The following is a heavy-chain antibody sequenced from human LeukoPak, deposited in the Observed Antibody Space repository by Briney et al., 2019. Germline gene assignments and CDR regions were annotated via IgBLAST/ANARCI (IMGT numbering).Heavy chain of an antibody. V-gene: IGHV3-23*01. CDR1: GFTFSSYA. Sequence: GGSLRLSCAASGFTFSSYAMSWVRQAPGEGLEWVSSITTSGGSTYYADSVKGRFTISRDNAKNTLYLQMNSLRAEDTAVYYCAKDHYVSARYDAFDIWGQGTMVTVSS. J-gene: IGHJ3*02. D-gene: IGHD3-10*01. CDR3: AKDHYVSARYDAFDI. CDR2: ITTSGGST.